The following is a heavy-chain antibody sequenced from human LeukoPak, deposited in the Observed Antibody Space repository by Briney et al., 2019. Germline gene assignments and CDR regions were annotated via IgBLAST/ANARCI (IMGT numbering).Heavy chain of an antibody. CDR3: ARGWTVAGILGGSYYYYGMDV. CDR2: MNPNSGNT. J-gene: IGHJ6*02. Sequence: ASVTVSCKASGYTFTSYDINWVRQATGQGLEWMGWMNPNSGNTGYAQKFQGRVTMTRNTSISTAYMELSSLRSEDTAVYYCARGWTVAGILGGSYYYYGMDVWGLGTTDSVSS. CDR1: GYTFTSYD. D-gene: IGHD6-19*01. V-gene: IGHV1-8*01.